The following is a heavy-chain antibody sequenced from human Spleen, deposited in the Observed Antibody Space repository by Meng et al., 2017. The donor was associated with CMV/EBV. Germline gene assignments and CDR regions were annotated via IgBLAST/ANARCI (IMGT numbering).Heavy chain of an antibody. CDR2: INPDSGVT. CDR1: GYTFTGYY. Sequence: ASVKVSCKASGYTFTGYYLHWVRQAPGQRIEWMGWINPDSGVTDYAQRFQGRVTMTRDTSTTTGNMQLTRLTSEDTAVYYCAREDYGDHAQDYWGQGTLVTVSS. D-gene: IGHD4-17*01. J-gene: IGHJ4*02. CDR3: AREDYGDHAQDY. V-gene: IGHV1-2*02.